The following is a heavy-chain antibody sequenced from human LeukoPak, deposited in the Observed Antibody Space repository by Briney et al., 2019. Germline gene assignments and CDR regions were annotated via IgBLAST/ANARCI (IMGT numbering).Heavy chain of an antibody. D-gene: IGHD3-3*01. Sequence: GGSLGLSCEASGFTFSNYAMAWVRQAPGKGLEWVSSISGSGDDSYYADSVKGRFTISRDNSRNTLFLQMNSLRAEDTAVYYCAKELIRFLEGVVTSDYWGQGTLVSVSS. J-gene: IGHJ4*02. CDR1: GFTFSNYA. V-gene: IGHV3-23*01. CDR3: AKELIRFLEGVVTSDY. CDR2: ISGSGDDS.